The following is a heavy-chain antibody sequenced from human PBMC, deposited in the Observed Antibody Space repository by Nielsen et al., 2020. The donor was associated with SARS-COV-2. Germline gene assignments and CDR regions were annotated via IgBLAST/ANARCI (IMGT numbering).Heavy chain of an antibody. Sequence: PCQGSGYSFTSHWITWVRQMPGKALEWMGRIDPSDSYVDYSPSFQGHVALSADKAISTAYLQWSSLKASDPALDYCARYASEYYYYYYMDVWGTGTRVTGPS. V-gene: IGHV5-10-1*01. CDR3: ARYASEYYYYYYMDV. CDR2: IDPSDSYV. D-gene: IGHD2-2*01. J-gene: IGHJ6*03. CDR1: GYSFTSHW.